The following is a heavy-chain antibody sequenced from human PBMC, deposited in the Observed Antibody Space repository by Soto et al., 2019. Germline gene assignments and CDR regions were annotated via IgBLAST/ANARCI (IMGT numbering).Heavy chain of an antibody. V-gene: IGHV1-3*01. J-gene: IGHJ4*02. CDR1: GYTFTSYD. CDR2: INAGNGNT. D-gene: IGHD1-20*01. CDR3: ARDKITGIIDY. Sequence: ASVKVSCKASGYTFTSYDMHWVRQAPGQRLEWMGWINAGNGNTKYSQKFQGRVTITRDTSASTAYMELSSLRSEDTAVYYCARDKITGIIDYWAQGALVTVSS.